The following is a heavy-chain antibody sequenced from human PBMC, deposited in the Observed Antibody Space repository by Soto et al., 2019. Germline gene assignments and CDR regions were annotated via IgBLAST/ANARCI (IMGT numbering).Heavy chain of an antibody. CDR3: ARRKYLDY. V-gene: IGHV3-49*03. Sequence: PGRSLRLSCTTSGFTFGDYAMSWFRQAPGKGLEWIGYIRSNTYGGTTEYAASVKGRFTISRDDSKRVAHLQMNSLETEDTAVYFCARRKYLDYWGQGTLVTVSS. CDR1: GFTFGDYA. J-gene: IGHJ4*02. D-gene: IGHD6-6*01. CDR2: IRSNTYGGTT.